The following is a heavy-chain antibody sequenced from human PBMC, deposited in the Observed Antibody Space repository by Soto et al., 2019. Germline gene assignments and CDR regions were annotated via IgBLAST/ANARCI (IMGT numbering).Heavy chain of an antibody. CDR3: ARARPGRGNWWARRDYNVDV. V-gene: IGHV4-30-4*01. CDR1: GGSISRGDYY. J-gene: IGHJ6*02. CDR2: IHYSGST. Sequence: SETLSLTCTVSGGSISRGDYYWSWIRQPPGKGLEWIGYIHYSGSTYHNPSLKSRVTISVDTSKNQFSLKLTSVTAADTAVYYCARARPGRGNWWARRDYNVDVWGQGTKVTVS. D-gene: IGHD2-8*02.